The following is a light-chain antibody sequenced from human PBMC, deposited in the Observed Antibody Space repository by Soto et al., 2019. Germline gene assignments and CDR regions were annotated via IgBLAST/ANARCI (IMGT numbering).Light chain of an antibody. J-gene: IGLJ3*02. CDR2: RNN. CDR3: AAWDDSLSGPV. CDR1: SSNIGSNY. Sequence: QSVLTQPPSASGTPGQRVTISCSGSSSNIGSNYVYWYQQLPGTAPKLLIYRNNQRPSGVPDRFSGSQSGTSASLAISGLRSEDEADYYCAAWDDSLSGPVFGGGTKLTV. V-gene: IGLV1-47*01.